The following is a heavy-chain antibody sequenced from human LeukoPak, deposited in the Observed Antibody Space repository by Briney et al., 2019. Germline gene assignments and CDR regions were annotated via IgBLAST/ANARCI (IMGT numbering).Heavy chain of an antibody. D-gene: IGHD2-15*01. V-gene: IGHV4-59*01. Sequence: SETLSLTCNVSGASIRSYYWSWIRQSPGKGLEWIGSITYSGNTELNPSLRSRVTMSSDPPTSQFSLKLSSVTTADTALYYCAQQVVGTSNSFDMWGQGTMVTVSS. CDR3: AQQVVGTSNSFDM. J-gene: IGHJ3*02. CDR1: GASIRSYY. CDR2: ITYSGNT.